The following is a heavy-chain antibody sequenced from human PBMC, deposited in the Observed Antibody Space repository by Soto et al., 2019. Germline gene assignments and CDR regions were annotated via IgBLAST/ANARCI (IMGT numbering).Heavy chain of an antibody. J-gene: IGHJ4*02. Sequence: QVQLQESGPGLVRPSETLSLTCAVSGGSISTHTYNLWNWVRQPPGKGLEWIGEVSHSGTATYNPSLKCRVNLSVDKTNNRFYLQLNSVTAADTAGFYCAGPPSGYWGLGVLFTVSS. V-gene: IGHV4-4*02. CDR3: AGPPSGY. CDR1: GGSISTHTYNL. CDR2: VSHSGTA.